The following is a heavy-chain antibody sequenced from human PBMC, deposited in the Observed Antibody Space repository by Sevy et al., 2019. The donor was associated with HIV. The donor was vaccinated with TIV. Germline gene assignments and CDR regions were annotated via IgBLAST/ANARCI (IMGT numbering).Heavy chain of an antibody. CDR2: ISSSSSYI. J-gene: IGHJ6*03. CDR3: ARDAGYDFWSGYNYYMDV. V-gene: IGHV3-21*01. CDR1: GFTFSSYS. D-gene: IGHD3-3*01. Sequence: GGSLRLSCAASGFTFSSYSMNWVRQAPGKGLEWVSSISSSSSYIYYADSVKGRFTISRDNAKNPLYLQMNSLRAEDTAVYYCARDAGYDFWSGYNYYMDVWGKGTTVTVS.